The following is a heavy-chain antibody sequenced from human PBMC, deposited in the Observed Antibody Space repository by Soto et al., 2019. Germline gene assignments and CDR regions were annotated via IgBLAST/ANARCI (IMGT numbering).Heavy chain of an antibody. V-gene: IGHV4-59*01. D-gene: IGHD3-22*01. Sequence: SETLSLTCTVSGGSISNSYWNWIRQSPGKGLEWIGYIYYSGSTNYNPSLKSRITISVDTSKRQLSLKLRSVTAADTAVYYCARDPSKSRAGYFGLDVWGQGTPVTVSS. CDR3: ARDPSKSRAGYFGLDV. CDR2: IYYSGST. CDR1: GGSISNSY. J-gene: IGHJ6*02.